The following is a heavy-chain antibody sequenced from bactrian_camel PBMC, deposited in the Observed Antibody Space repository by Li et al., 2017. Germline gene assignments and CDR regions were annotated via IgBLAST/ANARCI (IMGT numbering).Heavy chain of an antibody. CDR1: GRIYKDC. CDR3: GAKCAGFDHSAGVTARMTATQARVRRVTLVT. Sequence: QLVESGGESVQAGGSLRLSCVASGRIYKDCLGWFRQAPGKEREGVAAIVTSGEATYYADSVKGRFTISQDNAKNTVYRQMSDLEPEDTAMYYCGAKCAGFDHSAGVTARMTATQARVRRVTLVTGARGPRSPSP. J-gene: IGHJ6*01. CDR2: IVTSGEAT. D-gene: IGHD3*01. V-gene: IGHV3-3*01.